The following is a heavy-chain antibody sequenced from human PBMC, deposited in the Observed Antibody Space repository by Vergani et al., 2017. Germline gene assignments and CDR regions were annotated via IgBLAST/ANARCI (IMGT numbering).Heavy chain of an antibody. J-gene: IGHJ6*02. Sequence: QVQLVQSGAEVKKPGASVKVSCKASGYTFTSYGISWVRQAPGQGVEWMGWFSAYNGNTNYAQKLQGRVTMTTDTSTSTAYMELRRLRSDDTAVYYCERERYYYGSGVTKGDYGMDVWGQGTTVTVSS. D-gene: IGHD3-10*01. CDR1: GYTFTSYG. V-gene: IGHV1-18*01. CDR3: ERERYYYGSGVTKGDYGMDV. CDR2: FSAYNGNT.